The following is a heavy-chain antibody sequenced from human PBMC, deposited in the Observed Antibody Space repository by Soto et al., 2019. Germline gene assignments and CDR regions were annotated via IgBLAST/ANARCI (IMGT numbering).Heavy chain of an antibody. V-gene: IGHV4-4*07. Sequence: SETLSLTCTVSGGSISSYYWSWIRQSAGKGLEWVGRIYNGGNTQYNPSLKSRVTMSADTSKNQFSLRLNSVTAADTAVYYCARDGSDSYGLDVWGQGTTVTVSS. D-gene: IGHD3-10*01. CDR2: IYNGGNT. CDR3: ARDGSDSYGLDV. J-gene: IGHJ6*02. CDR1: GGSISSYY.